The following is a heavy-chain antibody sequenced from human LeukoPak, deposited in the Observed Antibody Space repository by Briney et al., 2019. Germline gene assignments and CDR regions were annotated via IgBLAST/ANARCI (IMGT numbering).Heavy chain of an antibody. CDR2: TCYRSKWYN. Sequence: SQTLSLTCAISGDTVSSNSAAWNWIRLSPSRGREWLGRTCYRSKWYNDYAVSVKSRITINADTSKNQFSLQLSSVTPVDTAVYYCASGYYFDYWGQGTLVTVSS. V-gene: IGHV6-1*01. CDR3: ASGYYFDY. D-gene: IGHD2-15*01. J-gene: IGHJ4*02. CDR1: GDTVSSNSAA.